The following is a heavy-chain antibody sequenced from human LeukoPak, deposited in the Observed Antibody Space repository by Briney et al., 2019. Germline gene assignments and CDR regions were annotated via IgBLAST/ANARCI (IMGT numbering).Heavy chain of an antibody. J-gene: IGHJ4*02. D-gene: IGHD3-22*01. CDR1: GGSISSYY. CDR3: ARDGGDSSGSFDY. V-gene: IGHV4-59*01. CDR2: IYYSGST. Sequence: ETLSLTCTVSGGSISSYYWSWIRQPPGKGLEWIGYIYYSGSTNYNPSLKSRVTISVDTSKNQFSLKLSSVTAADTAVYYCARDGGDSSGSFDYWGQGTLVTVST.